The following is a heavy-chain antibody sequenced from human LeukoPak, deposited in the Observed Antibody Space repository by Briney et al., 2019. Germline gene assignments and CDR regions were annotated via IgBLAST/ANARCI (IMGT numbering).Heavy chain of an antibody. CDR3: AKDISRLYGSGSSLDY. CDR2: ISWNSGSI. CDR1: GFTFDDYA. Sequence: GRSLRLSCAASGFTFDDYAMHWVRQAPGKGLEWVSGISWNSGSIGYADSVKGRFTISRDNAKNSLYLQMNSLRAEDTALYYCAKDISRLYGSGSSLDYWGQGTLVTVSS. V-gene: IGHV3-9*01. D-gene: IGHD3-10*01. J-gene: IGHJ4*02.